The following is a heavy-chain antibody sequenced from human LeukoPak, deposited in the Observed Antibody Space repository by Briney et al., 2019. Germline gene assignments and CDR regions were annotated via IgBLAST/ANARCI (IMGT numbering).Heavy chain of an antibody. Sequence: PGRSLRLSCAASGFTFSSYGVHWVRQAPGKGLEWVAVIWYDGSNKYYADSVKGRFTISRDNSKNTLYLQMNSLRAEDTAVYYCARAITMVRGLGWFDPWGQGTLVTVSS. J-gene: IGHJ5*02. CDR3: ARAITMVRGLGWFDP. CDR1: GFTFSSYG. CDR2: IWYDGSNK. V-gene: IGHV3-33*01. D-gene: IGHD3-10*01.